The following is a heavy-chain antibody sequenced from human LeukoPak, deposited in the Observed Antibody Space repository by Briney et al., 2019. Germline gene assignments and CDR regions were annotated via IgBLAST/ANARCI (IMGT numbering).Heavy chain of an antibody. D-gene: IGHD3-3*01. J-gene: IGHJ6*03. CDR2: ISGSGGST. V-gene: IGHV3-23*01. Sequence: GGSLRLSCAASGFTFSSYAMSWVRQAPGKGLEWVSAISGSGGSTYYADSVKGRFTISRDNSKNTLYLQMNSLRAEDTAVYYGVFADDYYYYMDVWGKGTTVTVSS. CDR3: VFADDYYYYMDV. CDR1: GFTFSSYA.